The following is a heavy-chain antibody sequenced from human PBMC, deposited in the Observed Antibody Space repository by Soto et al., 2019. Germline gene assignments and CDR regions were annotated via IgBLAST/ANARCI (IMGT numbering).Heavy chain of an antibody. CDR3: ARTTTD. V-gene: IGHV3-53*01. CDR2: LYGGGTT. CDR1: NHD. Sequence: NHDMSLHRPAPGKGLEWVSVLYGGGTTHYSDSVKGRFTIYRDNSKTTVFLQMNSPRAEHRAVYSFARTTTDWGQGTRVTVSS. J-gene: IGHJ4*02.